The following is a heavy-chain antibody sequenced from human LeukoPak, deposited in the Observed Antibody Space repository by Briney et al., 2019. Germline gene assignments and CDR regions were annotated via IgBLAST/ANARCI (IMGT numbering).Heavy chain of an antibody. Sequence: PGGSLRLSCAASGFTFISYSMNWVRQAPGKGLEWVSSISSNNNYIYYADPVMGRFTISRDNAKNSLYLQMNSLRAEGTAVYYCARAFRNYDFWSGPLYDAFDIWGQGTMVTVSS. J-gene: IGHJ3*02. V-gene: IGHV3-21*04. CDR1: GFTFISYS. D-gene: IGHD3-3*01. CDR2: ISSNNNYI. CDR3: ARAFRNYDFWSGPLYDAFDI.